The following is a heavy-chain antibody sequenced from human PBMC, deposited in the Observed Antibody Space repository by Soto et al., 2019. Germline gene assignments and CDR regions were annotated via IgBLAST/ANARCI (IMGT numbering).Heavy chain of an antibody. CDR1: GYTFTSYG. Sequence: QVQLVQSGAEVKKPGASVKVSCKASGYTFTSYGISWVRQAPGQGLGWMGWISAYNGNTNYAQKLQGRVTMTTDTSTGTAYMELRSLRSDDTAVYYCARVLVWYYDILTGSYGMDVWGQGTTVTVSS. J-gene: IGHJ6*02. D-gene: IGHD3-9*01. CDR2: ISAYNGNT. CDR3: ARVLVWYYDILTGSYGMDV. V-gene: IGHV1-18*01.